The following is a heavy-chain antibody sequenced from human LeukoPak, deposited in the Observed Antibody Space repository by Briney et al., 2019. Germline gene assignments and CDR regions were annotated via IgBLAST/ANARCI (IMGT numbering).Heavy chain of an antibody. CDR3: AKAMSSSWYGGDY. CDR2: ISGSGGST. V-gene: IGHV3-23*01. J-gene: IGHJ4*02. Sequence: PGGSLRLSCAASGFTFSSYAMSWVRQAPGKGQEWVSAISGSGGSTYYADSVKGRFTISRDNSKNTLYLQMNGLRAEDTAVYYCAKAMSSSWYGGDYWGQGTLVTVSS. D-gene: IGHD6-13*01. CDR1: GFTFSSYA.